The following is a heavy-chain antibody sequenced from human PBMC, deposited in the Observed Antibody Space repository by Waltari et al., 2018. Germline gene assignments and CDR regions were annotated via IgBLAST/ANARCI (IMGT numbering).Heavy chain of an antibody. Sequence: QVQLVQSGAEVKKPGASVKVSCRTSGDTFSSYFIFWVRQAPGKGLEWSGINKPSDGGTNYPQKFQDRVTMTRDTSTSTVYMELRSLRSEDTAVYYCTRDKLDYYNGMDVWGQGTTVTVSS. D-gene: IGHD3-3*02. V-gene: IGHV1-46*03. CDR3: TRDKLDYYNGMDV. CDR2: NKPSDGGT. CDR1: GDTFSSYF. J-gene: IGHJ6*02.